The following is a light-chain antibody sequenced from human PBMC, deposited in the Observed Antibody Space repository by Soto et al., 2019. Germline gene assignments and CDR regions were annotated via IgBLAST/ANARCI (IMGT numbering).Light chain of an antibody. CDR3: QQSLTTSIT. Sequence: DIQMTQSQSSLSDSVGEKATIICRPSQSIRTNLSGYQHKPGKAPKLLIYSASNLQSGVPSRFSGTGSGTDFTLTISSLQPEDFATYFCQQSLTTSITFGQGTRLESK. CDR1: QSIRTN. J-gene: IGKJ5*01. V-gene: IGKV1-39*01. CDR2: SAS.